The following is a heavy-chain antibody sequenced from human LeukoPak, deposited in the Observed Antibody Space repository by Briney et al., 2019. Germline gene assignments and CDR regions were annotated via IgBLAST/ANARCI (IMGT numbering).Heavy chain of an antibody. CDR1: GYSFTSYW. D-gene: IGHD5-12*01. CDR2: IYPGDSDT. Sequence: GESLKISCNGSGYSFTSYWIGWVRQMPGKGLEWMGIIYPGDSDTRYSPSFQGQVTISADKSISTAYRQWSSLKASDTAMYYCARSLRATPGAFDIWGQGTMVTVSS. V-gene: IGHV5-51*01. CDR3: ARSLRATPGAFDI. J-gene: IGHJ3*02.